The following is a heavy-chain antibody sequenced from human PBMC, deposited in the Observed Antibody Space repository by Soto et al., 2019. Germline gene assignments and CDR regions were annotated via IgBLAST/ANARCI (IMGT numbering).Heavy chain of an antibody. J-gene: IGHJ6*02. CDR1: GYTFTSYG. CDR3: ARDLLPLRYFDWLSAHYYYGMDV. Sequence: VASVKVSCKASGYTFTSYGISWVRQAPGQGLEWMGWISAYNGNTNYAQKLQGRVTMTTDTSTSTAYMELRSLRSDDTAVYYCARDLLPLRYFDWLSAHYYYGMDVWGQGTTVTVSS. V-gene: IGHV1-18*01. CDR2: ISAYNGNT. D-gene: IGHD3-9*01.